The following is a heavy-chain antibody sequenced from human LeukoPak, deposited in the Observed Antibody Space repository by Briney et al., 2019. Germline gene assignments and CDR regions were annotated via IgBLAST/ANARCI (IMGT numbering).Heavy chain of an antibody. J-gene: IGHJ6*02. CDR3: ARVGYSGLTYYYYGMDV. V-gene: IGHV1-18*01. CDR1: GYTFASSG. CDR2: ICAYNGNT. D-gene: IGHD5-12*01. Sequence: ASVKVSCKASGYTFASSGISWVRQAPGQGLEWMGWICAYNGNTNYAQKLQGRVTMTTDTSTSTAYMELRSLRSDDTAVYYCARVGYSGLTYYYYGMDVWGQGTTVTVSS.